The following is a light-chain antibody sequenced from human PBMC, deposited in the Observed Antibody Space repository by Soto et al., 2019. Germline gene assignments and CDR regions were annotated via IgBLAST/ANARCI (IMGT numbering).Light chain of an antibody. J-gene: IGKJ4*01. V-gene: IGKV3-20*01. CDR2: GAS. CDR1: QSVSSSY. CDR3: QRYGSSVT. Sequence: IVFTQSPGTPSLAPGERATPPCRASQSVSSSYLAWYQQKPGQAPRLLIYGASSRATGIPDRFSGSGSGTDFSLTISRLEPEDFAVYFCQRYGSSVTFGGGTKVDIK.